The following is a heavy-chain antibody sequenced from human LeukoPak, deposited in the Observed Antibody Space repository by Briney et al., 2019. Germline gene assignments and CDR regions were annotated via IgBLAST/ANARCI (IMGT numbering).Heavy chain of an antibody. D-gene: IGHD2-2*01. J-gene: IGHJ4*02. CDR2: IYYDGSNK. V-gene: IGHV3-30*03. CDR1: GFTFSRHN. Sequence: PGGSLRLSCAASGFTFSRHNMNWVRQAPGKGLEWVAVIYYDGSNKYYADSVKGRFSISRDNSKNTLYLQMNSLRPEDTAMYYCARDSPRNSYQDYWGQGTLVTVSS. CDR3: ARDSPRNSYQDY.